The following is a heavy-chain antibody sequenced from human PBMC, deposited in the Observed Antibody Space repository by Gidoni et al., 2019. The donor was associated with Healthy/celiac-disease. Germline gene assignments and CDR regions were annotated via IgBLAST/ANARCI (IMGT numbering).Heavy chain of an antibody. CDR3: ARERGDYGDYYFDY. Sequence: EVQLVESGGGLVQPGGSLRLSCAASGFTFSSYSMNWVRQAPGKGLEWVSYISSSSSTIYYADSVKGRFTISRDNAKNSLYLQMNSLRDEDTAVYYCARERGDYGDYYFDYWGQGTLVTVSS. CDR1: GFTFSSYS. J-gene: IGHJ4*02. CDR2: ISSSSSTI. D-gene: IGHD4-17*01. V-gene: IGHV3-48*02.